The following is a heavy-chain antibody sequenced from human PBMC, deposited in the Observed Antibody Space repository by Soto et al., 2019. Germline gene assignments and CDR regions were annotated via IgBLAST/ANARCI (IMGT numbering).Heavy chain of an antibody. D-gene: IGHD5-18*01. Sequence: QVQLVQSGAEGKKPESSVKVSCKAPGGTFSTYAISWVRQAPGQGLEWMGGIIPMFGTANYAQRFQDRVTITADESTNTVYMELSSLRSEDTAVYFCASGIQLWLRRINNGYSGWGQGTLVTVPS. CDR2: IIPMFGTA. V-gene: IGHV1-69*12. CDR3: ASGIQLWLRRINNGYSG. CDR1: GGTFSTYA. J-gene: IGHJ4*02.